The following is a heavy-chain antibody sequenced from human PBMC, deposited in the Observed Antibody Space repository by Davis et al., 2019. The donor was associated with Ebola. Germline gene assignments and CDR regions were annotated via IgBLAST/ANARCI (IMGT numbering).Heavy chain of an antibody. CDR1: GYSFTSYW. V-gene: IGHV5-51*01. Sequence: KVSCKGSGYSFTSYWIGWVRQLPGKGLEWMGTIYPGDSDTRYSPSFQGQVTISADKSISTAYLQWSSLKASDTAMYYCARQGAPYSAPANWGQGTLVTVSS. D-gene: IGHD1-26*01. CDR2: IYPGDSDT. CDR3: ARQGAPYSAPAN. J-gene: IGHJ4*02.